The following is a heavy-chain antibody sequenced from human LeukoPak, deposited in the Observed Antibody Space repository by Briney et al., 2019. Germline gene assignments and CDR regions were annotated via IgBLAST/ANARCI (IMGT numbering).Heavy chain of an antibody. Sequence: GGSLRLSCAASGFTFSSYWMSWVRQAPGKGLEWVSYISSSGSTIYYADSVKGRFTISRDNAKNSLYLQMNSLRAEDTAVYYCARDQYYYDSSGYSYWGQGTLVTVSS. D-gene: IGHD3-22*01. V-gene: IGHV3-48*04. CDR2: ISSSGSTI. CDR3: ARDQYYYDSSGYSY. CDR1: GFTFSSYW. J-gene: IGHJ4*02.